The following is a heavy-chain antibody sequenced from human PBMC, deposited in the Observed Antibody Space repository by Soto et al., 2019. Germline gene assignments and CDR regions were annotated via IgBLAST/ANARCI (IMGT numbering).Heavy chain of an antibody. D-gene: IGHD1-7*01. CDR3: ASATVVAGTFDF. J-gene: IGHJ4*02. V-gene: IGHV3-21*01. CDR2: ISSGSSNI. Sequence: EVQLVESGGGLVKPGGSLTLSCAGSGFAFRSYNMNCVRQPPGKGLEWVASISSGSSNIYYADSVKGRFTISRDNAKDPLYQQMDSLRADDSAVYYCASATVVAGTFDFWGQGTLLTVSS. CDR1: GFAFRSYN.